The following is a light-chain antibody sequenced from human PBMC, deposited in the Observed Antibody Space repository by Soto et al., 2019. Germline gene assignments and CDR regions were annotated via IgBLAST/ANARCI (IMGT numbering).Light chain of an antibody. CDR1: SNDVGSYNY. J-gene: IGLJ2*01. CDR2: EVS. CDR3: SSYTSNRLVV. V-gene: IGLV2-14*01. Sequence: QSVLTQPASMSGSPGESITISCTGTSNDVGSYNYVSWYQQLPGNAPKLLIYEVSKPSVISNRFTGSNACNTASMTISGLQPDDEADYFCSSYTSNRLVVFGGGTKLTVL.